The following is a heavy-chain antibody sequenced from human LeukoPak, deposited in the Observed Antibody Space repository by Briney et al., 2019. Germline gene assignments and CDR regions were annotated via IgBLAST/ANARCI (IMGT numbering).Heavy chain of an antibody. CDR1: GGSFSGYY. CDR2: INHSGST. D-gene: IGHD2-2*01. Sequence: SETLSLTCAVYGGSFSGYYWSWIRQPPGKGLEWIGEINHSGSTNYNPSLKSRVTISVDTSKNQFSLKLSSVTAADTAVYYCARGLGCCSSTSCASAWGQGTLVTVSS. CDR3: ARGLGCCSSTSCASA. V-gene: IGHV4-34*01. J-gene: IGHJ5*02.